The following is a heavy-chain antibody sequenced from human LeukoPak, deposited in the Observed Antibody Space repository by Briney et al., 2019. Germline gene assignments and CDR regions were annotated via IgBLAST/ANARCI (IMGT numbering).Heavy chain of an antibody. CDR1: GGTFSSYA. D-gene: IGHD4-23*01. V-gene: IGHV1-69*13. CDR2: IIPIFGTA. CDR3: ARDSTTVEPGVQVSWRLDY. J-gene: IGHJ4*02. Sequence: GASVKVSCKASGGTFSSYAISWVRQAPGQGLEWMGGIIPIFGTANYAQKFQGRVTITADESTSTAYMELSSLRSEDTAVYYCARDSTTVEPGVQVSWRLDYWGQGTLVTVSS.